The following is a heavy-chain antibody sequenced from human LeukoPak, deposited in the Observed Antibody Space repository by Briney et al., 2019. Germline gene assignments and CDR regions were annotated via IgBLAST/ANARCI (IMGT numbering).Heavy chain of an antibody. V-gene: IGHV1-2*02. J-gene: IGHJ4*02. CDR1: GYTFSAFH. D-gene: IGHD3-22*01. CDR3: ARDLGQTYYYDTSGLDS. Sequence: ASVKVSCKASGYTFSAFHIHWVRQAPGQGLEWVGWIAPNSGGTNYAQKFQGRVTMTRDTSINTAYMELSRLRSDDTAVYYCARDLGQTYYYDTSGLDSWGQGTRVTVSS. CDR2: IAPNSGGT.